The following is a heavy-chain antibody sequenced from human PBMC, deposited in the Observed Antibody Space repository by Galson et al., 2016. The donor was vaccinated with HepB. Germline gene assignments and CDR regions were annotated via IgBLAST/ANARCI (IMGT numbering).Heavy chain of an antibody. CDR3: ARMTRRAGHTLRGHFDS. Sequence: SLRLSCAASGFIFSAYAMHWVRQAPGKGLEWVAMISYDGNNEYFADSVQGRFTISRDNSDNTLYLHVNTLRPEDTAIYYCARMTRRAGHTLRGHFDSWGQGIPVTVSS. J-gene: IGHJ4*02. CDR2: ISYDGNNE. CDR1: GFIFSAYA. V-gene: IGHV3-30-3*01. D-gene: IGHD6-19*01.